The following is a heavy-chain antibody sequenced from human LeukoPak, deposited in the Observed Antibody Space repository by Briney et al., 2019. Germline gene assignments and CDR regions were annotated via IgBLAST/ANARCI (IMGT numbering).Heavy chain of an antibody. J-gene: IGHJ4*02. CDR3: ARGGWLDDY. CDR1: GYIFTSYW. V-gene: IGHV5-10-1*01. CDR2: INPSNSYT. Sequence: HGESLKIFCKGSGYIFTSYWISWVRQMPGKGLEWMGRINPSNSYTNYNPSFQGHVTFSVDKSIATAYLQWPTLKASDTAMYYCARGGWLDDYWGQGTLVTVSS. D-gene: IGHD6-19*01.